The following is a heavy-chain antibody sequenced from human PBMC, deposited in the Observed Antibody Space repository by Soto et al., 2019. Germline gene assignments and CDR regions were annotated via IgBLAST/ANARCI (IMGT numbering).Heavy chain of an antibody. CDR3: ARQIRITMFARGFGPQENFYGMED. CDR1: GGTFSSYA. CDR2: IIPIFGTA. D-gene: IGHD3-10*02. V-gene: IGHV1-69*13. Sequence: SVKVSCKASGGTFSSYAISWVRQAPGQGLEWMGGIIPIFGTANYAQKFQGRVTITADESTSTAYMELSSLRSEDTAVYYCARQIRITMFARGFGPQENFYGMEDWGQGATVTVSS. J-gene: IGHJ6*01.